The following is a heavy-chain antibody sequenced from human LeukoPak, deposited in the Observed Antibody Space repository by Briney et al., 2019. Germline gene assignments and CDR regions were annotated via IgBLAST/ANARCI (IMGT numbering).Heavy chain of an antibody. CDR3: ARGQYYYGSGSFPPLNWFDP. CDR2: IYYSGST. V-gene: IGHV4-31*03. Sequence: SQTLSLTCTVSGGSISSGGYYWSWIRQHPGKGLEWIGYIYYSGSTYYNPSLKSRVTISVVTSKNQFSLKLSSVTAADTAVYYCARGQYYYGSGSFPPLNWFDPWGQGTLVTVSS. D-gene: IGHD3-10*01. J-gene: IGHJ5*02. CDR1: GGSISSGGYY.